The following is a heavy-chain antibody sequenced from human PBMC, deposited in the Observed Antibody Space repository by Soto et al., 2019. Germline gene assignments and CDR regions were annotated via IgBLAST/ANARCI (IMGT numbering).Heavy chain of an antibody. J-gene: IGHJ4*02. V-gene: IGHV3-23*01. CDR1: GFTFSTYA. CDR2: ISANGQGI. CDR3: AKDRNYPRDQFHY. D-gene: IGHD1-7*01. Sequence: EVQLLESGGGLVQPGGSLRLSCAASGFTFSTYALSWVRQAPGKGLEWASAISANGQGIYYADTVRDRFNISRDNSKNTIFLHMDSLRAEDTAVYYCAKDRNYPRDQFHYWGQGTLVTVSS.